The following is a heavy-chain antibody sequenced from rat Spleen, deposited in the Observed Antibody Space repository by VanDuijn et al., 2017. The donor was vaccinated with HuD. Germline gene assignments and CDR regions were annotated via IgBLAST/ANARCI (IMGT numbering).Heavy chain of an antibody. D-gene: IGHD1-11*01. CDR1: GFSFGDYA. Sequence: EVQLVESGGGLVQPGRSLKLSCTASGFSFGDYAMAWVRQAPKKGLEWVATIIYDGSKTYYRDSVKGRFTISRDNAKSTLYLQMDSLRSEDTATYYCARQWRDWGQGVMVTVSS. V-gene: IGHV5-17*01. CDR2: IIYDGSKT. J-gene: IGHJ2*01. CDR3: ARQWRD.